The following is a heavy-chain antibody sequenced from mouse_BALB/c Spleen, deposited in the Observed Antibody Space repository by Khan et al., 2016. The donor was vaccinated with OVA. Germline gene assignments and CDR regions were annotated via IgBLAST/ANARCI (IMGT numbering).Heavy chain of an antibody. Sequence: QVQLKQSGAELAKPGASVKMSCKASGYTFTSYWMHWVKQRPGQGLEWIGYINPITDYTEYNQIFKDKATLTADKSSSTAYMQLSSLTSEDSAVYYCVNHGSSSAWFTYWGQGTLVTVSA. CDR3: VNHGSSSAWFTY. J-gene: IGHJ3*01. CDR2: INPITDYT. V-gene: IGHV1-7*01. D-gene: IGHD1-1*01. CDR1: GYTFTSYW.